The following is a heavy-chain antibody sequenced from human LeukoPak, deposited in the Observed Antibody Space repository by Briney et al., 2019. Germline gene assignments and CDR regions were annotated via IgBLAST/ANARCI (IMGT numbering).Heavy chain of an antibody. J-gene: IGHJ3*02. Sequence: GGSPRLSCAASGFTFSSYAMGWVRQAPGKGLEWVSAISGSGGSTYYADSVKGRFTISRDNSKNTLYLQMNSLRAEDTAVYYCAKDRRIGKQYDFWSGYYTGDAFDIWGQGTMVTVSS. CDR3: AKDRRIGKQYDFWSGYYTGDAFDI. D-gene: IGHD3-3*01. CDR2: ISGSGGST. V-gene: IGHV3-23*01. CDR1: GFTFSSYA.